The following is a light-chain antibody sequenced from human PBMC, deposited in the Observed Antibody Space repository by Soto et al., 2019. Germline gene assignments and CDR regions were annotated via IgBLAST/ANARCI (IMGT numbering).Light chain of an antibody. CDR1: SSDVGGYNS. CDR3: SSFTSDITYV. Sequence: QSALTQPASVSWSPGQSITISCTGTSSDVGGYNSVSWYRQDPGKAPKLMIYDVTNRPSGVSNRFSGSKSGNTASLTISGLQAEDEADYYCSSFTSDITYVFGTGTKVTVL. J-gene: IGLJ1*01. CDR2: DVT. V-gene: IGLV2-14*01.